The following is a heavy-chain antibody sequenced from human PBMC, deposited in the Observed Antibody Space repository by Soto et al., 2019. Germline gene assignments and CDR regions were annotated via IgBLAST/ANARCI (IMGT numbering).Heavy chain of an antibody. CDR3: ASETERITIFGVVIMKEFDY. CDR2: ISSSSSTI. J-gene: IGHJ4*02. CDR1: GFTFSSYS. D-gene: IGHD3-3*01. V-gene: IGHV3-48*02. Sequence: PGGSLRLSCAASGFTFSSYSMNWVRQAPGKGLEWVSYISSSSSTIYYADSVKGRFTISRDNAKNSLYLQMNSLRDEDTAVYYCASETERITIFGVVIMKEFDYWGQGTPVTVSS.